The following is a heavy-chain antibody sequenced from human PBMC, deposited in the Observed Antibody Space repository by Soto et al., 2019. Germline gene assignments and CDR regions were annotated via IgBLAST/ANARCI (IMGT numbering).Heavy chain of an antibody. J-gene: IGHJ6*02. Sequence: SVTMCLTCTVDGGYFIGYCWSWIRKPPGKGLEWIGEINHSGSTNYNPSLKSRVTISVDTSKNQFSLKLNSVTPEDTAVYYCARVRAGGGAAAGNYYYGMDVWGQGTTVTVSS. CDR1: GGYFIGYC. CDR2: INHSGST. D-gene: IGHD6-13*01. CDR3: ARVRAGGGAAAGNYYYGMDV. V-gene: IGHV4-34*01.